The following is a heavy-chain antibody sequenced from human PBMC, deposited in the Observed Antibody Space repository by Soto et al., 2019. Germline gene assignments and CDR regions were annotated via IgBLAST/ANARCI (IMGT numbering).Heavy chain of an antibody. Sequence: ETMALTCSVYGVSLSGYYRNWIRPPPGKGLEWIGEINHVGGTNYNPSLKSRLTISVDTSKNQFSLKVNSVTAADTAVYYRARGQKGYSSSWYVDWGQGTPVTFSS. J-gene: IGHJ4*02. D-gene: IGHD6-13*01. V-gene: IGHV4-34*01. CDR2: INHVGGT. CDR3: ARGQKGYSSSWYVD. CDR1: GVSLSGYY.